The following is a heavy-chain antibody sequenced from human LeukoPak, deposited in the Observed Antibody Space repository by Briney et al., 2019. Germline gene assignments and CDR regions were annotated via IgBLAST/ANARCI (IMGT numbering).Heavy chain of an antibody. J-gene: IGHJ3*02. CDR2: TYYSYYSHYSGNT. CDR1: GGSISGTSYS. Sequence: SETLSLTCTVSGGSISGTSYSWGWIRQPPGKGLEWVGSTYYSYYSHYSGNTYYSPSLKSQVTISVDTSKNQFSLKLTSVTAADTAVYYCARHESSGSGNYLREAFDIWGQGTVVTVSS. CDR3: ARHESSGSGNYLREAFDI. D-gene: IGHD3-10*01. V-gene: IGHV4-39*01.